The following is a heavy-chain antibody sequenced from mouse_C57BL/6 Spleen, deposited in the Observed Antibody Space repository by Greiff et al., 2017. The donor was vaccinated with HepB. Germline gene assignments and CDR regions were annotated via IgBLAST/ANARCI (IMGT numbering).Heavy chain of an antibody. J-gene: IGHJ3*01. CDR3: ARNYGYDDGGRFAY. CDR2: IDPSDSYT. CDR1: GYTFTSYW. Sequence: QVQLQQPGAELVKPGASVKLSCKASGYTFTSYWMQWVKQRPGQGLEWIGEIDPSDSYTNYNQKFKGKATLTVDTSSSTAYMQLSSLTSEDSAVYYCARNYGYDDGGRFAYWGQGTLVTVSA. V-gene: IGHV1-50*01. D-gene: IGHD2-2*01.